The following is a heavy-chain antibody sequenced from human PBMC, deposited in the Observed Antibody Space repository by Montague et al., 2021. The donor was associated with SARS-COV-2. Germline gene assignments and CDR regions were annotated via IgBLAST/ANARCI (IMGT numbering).Heavy chain of an antibody. V-gene: IGHV2-70*01. Sequence: PALVKPTKTLTLTCTFPGFSLSTSGMCVSWIRQPPGKALEWLALIDWDDDKYYSTSLKTRLTICKDTSKNQVVLTMTNMDPVDTATYYCARTLHDILTGYYSFDYWGQGTLVTVSS. D-gene: IGHD3-9*01. CDR3: ARTLHDILTGYYSFDY. J-gene: IGHJ4*02. CDR1: GFSLSTSGMC. CDR2: IDWDDDK.